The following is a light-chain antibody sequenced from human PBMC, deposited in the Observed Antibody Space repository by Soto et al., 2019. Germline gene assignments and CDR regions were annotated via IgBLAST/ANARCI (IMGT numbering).Light chain of an antibody. Sequence: ILLTHSKATLSVSPGERSTLSCLASQSVSSNSAWYQQKPGQAPRLLIYGASTRATGIPARFSGSGSGTEFTLTISSFQSEDFAICYCRQDNTWPPISFAHRTRLEIK. CDR2: GAS. CDR3: RQDNTWPPIS. CDR1: QSVSSN. V-gene: IGKV3-15*01. J-gene: IGKJ5*01.